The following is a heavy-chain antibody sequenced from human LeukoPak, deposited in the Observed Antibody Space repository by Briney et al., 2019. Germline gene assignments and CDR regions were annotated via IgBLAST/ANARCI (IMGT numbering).Heavy chain of an antibody. V-gene: IGHV4-34*01. CDR2: INHSGST. J-gene: IGHJ4*02. CDR3: ARGRSRFVSVRGVIGFDY. Sequence: SETLSLTCAVYGGSFSGYYWSWIRQPPGKGLEWIGEINHSGSTNYNPSLKSRVTISVDTSKNQFFLKLSSVTAADTAVYYCARGRSRFVSVRGVIGFDYWGQGTLVTVSS. D-gene: IGHD3-10*01. CDR1: GGSFSGYY.